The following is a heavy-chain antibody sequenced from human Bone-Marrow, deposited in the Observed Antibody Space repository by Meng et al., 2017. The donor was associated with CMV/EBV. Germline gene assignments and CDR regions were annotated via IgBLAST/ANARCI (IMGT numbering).Heavy chain of an antibody. J-gene: IGHJ5*02. CDR3: ARGPRYYDFWSGYRWFDP. D-gene: IGHD3-3*01. V-gene: IGHV4-59*12. CDR1: GGSISSYY. CDR2: IYYSGST. Sequence: GSLRLSCTVSGGSISSYYWSWIRQPPGKGLEWIGYIYYSGSTNYNPSLKSRVTISVDTSKNQFSLKLSSVTAADTAVYYCARGPRYYDFWSGYRWFDPWGQGTLVTVSS.